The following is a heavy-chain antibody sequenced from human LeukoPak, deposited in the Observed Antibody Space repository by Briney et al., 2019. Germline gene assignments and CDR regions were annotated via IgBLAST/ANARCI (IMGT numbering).Heavy chain of an antibody. D-gene: IGHD6-19*01. CDR1: GGSISSGSYY. J-gene: IGHJ4*02. V-gene: IGHV4-61*02. Sequence: SQTLSLTCTVSGGSISSGSYYWSWIRQPAGKGLEWIGRIYTSGSTNYNPSLKSRVTISVDTSKNQFSLKLSSVTAADTAVYYCARLTFGYSSGWYFDYWGQGTLVSVSS. CDR2: IYTSGST. CDR3: ARLTFGYSSGWYFDY.